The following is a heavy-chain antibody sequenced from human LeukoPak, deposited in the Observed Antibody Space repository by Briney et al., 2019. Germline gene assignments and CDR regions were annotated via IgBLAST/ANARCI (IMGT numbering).Heavy chain of an antibody. Sequence: GGSLRLSCAASGITFSSYGMSWVRQAPGKWLEWVSSISSTGGTTYYADSVKGRFTISRDNSKNTLYLQMNSLRAEDTAVYYCARDSSRLGIQLWFSNDAFDIWGQGTMVTVSS. J-gene: IGHJ3*02. CDR1: GITFSSYG. CDR3: ARDSSRLGIQLWFSNDAFDI. CDR2: ISSTGGTT. D-gene: IGHD5-18*01. V-gene: IGHV3-23*01.